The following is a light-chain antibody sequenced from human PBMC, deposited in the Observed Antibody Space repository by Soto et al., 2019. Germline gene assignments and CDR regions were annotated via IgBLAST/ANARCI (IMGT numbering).Light chain of an antibody. J-gene: IGKJ3*01. CDR1: QSVTSNY. V-gene: IGKV3-20*01. Sequence: EIVLTQSPGTLSVSPGEGATLSCRASQSVTSNYLAWYQQKPGQAPRLLIYGASSRATGIPDRFSGSGSGTDFTLTISRLEPEDFAVYYCQQYGSTPFTFGPGTKVDIK. CDR2: GAS. CDR3: QQYGSTPFT.